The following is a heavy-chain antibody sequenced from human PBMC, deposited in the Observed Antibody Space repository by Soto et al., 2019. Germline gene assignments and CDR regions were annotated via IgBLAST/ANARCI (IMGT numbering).Heavy chain of an antibody. CDR2: ISAYNGNT. CDR1: GYTFTSYG. D-gene: IGHD3-10*01. CDR3: ARWFWFGESLYYFDY. J-gene: IGHJ4*02. Sequence: ASVKVSCKASGYTFTSYGISWVRQAPGQGLEWMGWISAYNGNTNYAQKLQGRVTMTTDTSTSTAYMELRSLRSDDTAVYYCARWFWFGESLYYFDYWGQGTLVTVSS. V-gene: IGHV1-18*01.